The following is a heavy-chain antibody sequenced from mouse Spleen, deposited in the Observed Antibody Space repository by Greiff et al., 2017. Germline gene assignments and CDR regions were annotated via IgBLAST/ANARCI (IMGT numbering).Heavy chain of an antibody. Sequence: DVKLVESGGGLVQPGGSLKLSCATSGFTFSDYYMYWVRQTPEKRLEWVAYISNGGGSTYYPDTVKGRFTISRDNAKNTLYLQMSRLKSEDTAMYYCARRGLLYYYAMDYWGQGTSVTVSS. CDR1: GFTFSDYY. D-gene: IGHD2-3*01. CDR3: ARRGLLYYYAMDY. J-gene: IGHJ4*01. CDR2: ISNGGGST. V-gene: IGHV5-12*02.